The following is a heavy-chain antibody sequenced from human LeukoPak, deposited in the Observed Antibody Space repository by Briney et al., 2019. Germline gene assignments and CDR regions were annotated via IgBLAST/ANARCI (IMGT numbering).Heavy chain of an antibody. CDR3: ARGADPQWVIHAYDY. J-gene: IGHJ4*02. D-gene: IGHD6-19*01. V-gene: IGHV3-48*01. CDR2: ISSGSSTI. CDR1: GFTFSSYS. Sequence: GGSLRLSCAASGFTFSSYSMNWVRQAPGKGLEGGSYISSGSSTIYYADSVKGRFTISRDNAKNSLYLQMNSLRAEDTAVYYCARGADPQWVIHAYDYWGQGTLVTVSS.